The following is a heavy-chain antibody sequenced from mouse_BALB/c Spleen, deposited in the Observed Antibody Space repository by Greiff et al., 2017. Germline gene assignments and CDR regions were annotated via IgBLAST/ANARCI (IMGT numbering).Heavy chain of an antibody. CDR1: GFTFSSYA. J-gene: IGHJ3*01. V-gene: IGHV5-9-4*01. D-gene: IGHD2-10*02. Sequence: EVQLVESGGGLVKPGGSLKLSCAASGFTFSSYAMSWVRQSPEKRLEWVAEISSGGSYTYYPDTVTGRFTISRDNAKNTLYLEMSSLRSEDTAMYYCARREYGNYVWFAYWGQGTLVTVSA. CDR2: ISSGGSYT. CDR3: ARREYGNYVWFAY.